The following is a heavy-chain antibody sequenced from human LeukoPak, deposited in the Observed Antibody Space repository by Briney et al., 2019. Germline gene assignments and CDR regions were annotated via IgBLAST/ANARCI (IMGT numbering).Heavy chain of an antibody. CDR2: IYYSGST. D-gene: IGHD3-10*01. V-gene: IGHV4-59*12. CDR3: ARESGEGFGELDFDY. CDR1: GGSISSYY. J-gene: IGHJ4*02. Sequence: SETLSLTCTVSGGSISSYYWSWIRQPPGKGLEWIGYIYYSGSTNYNPSLKSRVTISVDTSKNQFSLKLSSVTAADTAVYYCARESGEGFGELDFDYWGQGTLVTVSS.